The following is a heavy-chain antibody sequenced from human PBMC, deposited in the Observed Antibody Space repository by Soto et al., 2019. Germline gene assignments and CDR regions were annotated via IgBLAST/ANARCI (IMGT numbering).Heavy chain of an antibody. V-gene: IGHV4-59*01. CDR1: GGSISSYY. D-gene: IGHD5-18*01. J-gene: IGHJ4*02. CDR2: IYYSGST. Sequence: QVQLQESGPGLVKPSETLSLTCTVSGGSISSYYWSWIRQPPGKGLEWIGYIYYSGSTNYNPSLKSRVTISVDTSKNQFSLKLSSVTAADTAVYYCARIRYSYGYHYFDYWGQGTLVTVSS. CDR3: ARIRYSYGYHYFDY.